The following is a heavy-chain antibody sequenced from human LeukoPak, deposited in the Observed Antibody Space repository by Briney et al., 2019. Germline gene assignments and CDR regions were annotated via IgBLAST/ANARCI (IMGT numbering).Heavy chain of an antibody. J-gene: IGHJ4*02. CDR3: ARSLRMITFGGVTADGGVDY. D-gene: IGHD3-16*01. CDR2: INHSGST. V-gene: IGHV4-34*01. Sequence: PSETLSLTCAVYDGSFSGYYWSWIRQPPGKGLEWIGEINHSGSTYYNPSLKSRVTISVDTSKNQFSLKLSSVTAADTAVYYCARSLRMITFGGVTADGGVDYWGQGTLVTVSS. CDR1: DGSFSGYY.